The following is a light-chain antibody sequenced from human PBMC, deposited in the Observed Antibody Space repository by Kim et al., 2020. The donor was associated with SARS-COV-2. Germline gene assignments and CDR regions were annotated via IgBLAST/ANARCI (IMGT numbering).Light chain of an antibody. CDR3: QQYGSSSIT. V-gene: IGKV3-20*01. CDR2: GAS. CDR1: QSVPTNY. J-gene: IGKJ5*01. Sequence: SQGERATLSCRASQSVPTNYLAWYQQKPGQPPRLLIYGASTRATGIPDRFSGSGSGTDFTLIISRLEPEDFAVYYCQQYGSSSITFGQGTRLEIK.